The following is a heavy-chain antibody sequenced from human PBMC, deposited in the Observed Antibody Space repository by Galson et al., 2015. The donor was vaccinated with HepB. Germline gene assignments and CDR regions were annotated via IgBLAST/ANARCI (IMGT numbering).Heavy chain of an antibody. CDR1: GFTFSDYY. CDR3: ARVRTPFYYDSSGLGWFDP. CDR2: ISSSGSTI. V-gene: IGHV3-11*01. D-gene: IGHD3-22*01. J-gene: IGHJ5*02. Sequence: SLRLSCAASGFTFSDYYMSWIRQAPGKGLEWVSYISSSGSTIYYADSVKGRFTISRDNAKNSLYLQMNSLRAEDTAVYYCARVRTPFYYDSSGLGWFDPWGQGTLVTVSS.